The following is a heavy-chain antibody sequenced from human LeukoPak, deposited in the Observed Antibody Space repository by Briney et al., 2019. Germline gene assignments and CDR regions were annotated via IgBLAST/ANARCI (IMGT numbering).Heavy chain of an antibody. V-gene: IGHV3-23*01. D-gene: IGHD2/OR15-2a*01. Sequence: GGSLRLSCAASGSTFSSHGMNWVRQAPGKGLEWVSGNRGDGVTTYYADSVKGRFTISRDNSENTMYLQVNRLRAEDTAMYYCVKGSKVLLFTRDHYMDVWGKGTTVIISS. CDR1: GSTFSSHG. CDR2: NRGDGVTT. CDR3: VKGSKVLLFTRDHYMDV. J-gene: IGHJ6*03.